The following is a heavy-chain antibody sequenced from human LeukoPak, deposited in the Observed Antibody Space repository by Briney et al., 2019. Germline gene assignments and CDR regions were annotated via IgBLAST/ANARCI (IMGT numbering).Heavy chain of an antibody. J-gene: IGHJ4*02. D-gene: IGHD2-15*01. CDR2: IYYSGST. Sequence: SETLSLTCTVSGGSISIYYWSWIRQPPGKGLEWIGYIYYSGSTNYNPSLKSRVTISVDTSKNQFSLKLSSVTAADTAVYYCAREYCSGGSCSFDYWGQGTLVTVSS. CDR3: AREYCSGGSCSFDY. CDR1: GGSISIYY. V-gene: IGHV4-59*01.